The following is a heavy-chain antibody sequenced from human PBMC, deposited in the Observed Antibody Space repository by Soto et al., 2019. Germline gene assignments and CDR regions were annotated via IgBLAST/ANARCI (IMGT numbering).Heavy chain of an antibody. CDR3: AKWVPDSLFDY. CDR1: GFTFSSYA. J-gene: IGHJ4*02. Sequence: PGGSLRLSCAASGFTFSSYAMPWVRQAPGKGLEWVAVISYDGSNKYYADSVKGRFTISRDNPKNTLYLQMNSLRAEDTAVYYCAKWVPDSLFDYWGQGTLVTVSS. D-gene: IGHD2-15*01. CDR2: ISYDGSNK. V-gene: IGHV3-30-3*02.